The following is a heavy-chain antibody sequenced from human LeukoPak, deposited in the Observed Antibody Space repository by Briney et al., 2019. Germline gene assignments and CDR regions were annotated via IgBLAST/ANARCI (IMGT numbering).Heavy chain of an antibody. CDR2: ISSNGGST. CDR1: GFTFSSYA. J-gene: IGHJ4*02. D-gene: IGHD2-2*01. Sequence: GGSLRLSCSASGFTFSSYAMHWVRQAPGKGLEHVSAISSNGGSTYYADSVKGRFTISRDNSKNTLYLQVSSLRAEDTAVYYYLKDQGYCSSTNCYDPWDYWGQGTLVTVSS. CDR3: LKDQGYCSSTNCYDPWDY. V-gene: IGHV3-64D*09.